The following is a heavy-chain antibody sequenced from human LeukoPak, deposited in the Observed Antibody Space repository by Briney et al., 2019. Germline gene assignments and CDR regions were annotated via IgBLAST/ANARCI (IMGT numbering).Heavy chain of an antibody. CDR2: IYSDGRT. V-gene: IGHV3-53*01. D-gene: IGHD3-9*01. CDR1: GFIVSNKY. Sequence: GGSLRLSCAASGFIVSNKYMTWVRQAPGKGLEWVSLIYSDGRTYYTDSVKGRFTISRDNSKTTVFLQMNSLRAEDTAVYYCAVSVRFERVWHYFNNWGQGTQVTVSS. J-gene: IGHJ4*02. CDR3: AVSVRFERVWHYFNN.